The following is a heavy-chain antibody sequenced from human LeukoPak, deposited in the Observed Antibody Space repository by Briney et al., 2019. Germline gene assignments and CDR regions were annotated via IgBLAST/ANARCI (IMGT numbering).Heavy chain of an antibody. Sequence: PGGSLRLSCAASGFTFDDYGMSWVRQAPGKGLEWVSGINWNGGSTGYADSVKGRFTISRDNAKNSLYLQMNSLRAEDTALYYCARDRYVKVLMVYATHFDYWGQGTLVTVSS. V-gene: IGHV3-20*04. CDR3: ARDRYVKVLMVYATHFDY. CDR1: GFTFDDYG. CDR2: INWNGGST. D-gene: IGHD2-8*01. J-gene: IGHJ4*02.